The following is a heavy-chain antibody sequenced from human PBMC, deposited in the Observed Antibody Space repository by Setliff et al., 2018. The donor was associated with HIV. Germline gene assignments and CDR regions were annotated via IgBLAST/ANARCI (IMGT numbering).Heavy chain of an antibody. CDR2: ISPSGGGT. D-gene: IGHD2-21*02. CDR3: ARGGLLFGMMNYFDS. J-gene: IGHJ4*02. CDR1: GYTFTTYS. V-gene: IGHV1-46*01. Sequence: ASVKVSCKASGYTFTTYSIYWVRQAPGQGLEWMGIISPSGGGTRDTQKFQGRISMTRDTSTSTVYMELSSLRSEDTAVYYCARGGLLFGMMNYFDSWGQGTLVTVSS.